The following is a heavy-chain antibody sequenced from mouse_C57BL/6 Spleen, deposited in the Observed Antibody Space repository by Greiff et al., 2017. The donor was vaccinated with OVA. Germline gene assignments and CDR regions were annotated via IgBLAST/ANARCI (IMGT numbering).Heavy chain of an antibody. Sequence: EVQLQESGPGLVKPSQSLSLTCSVTGYSITSGYYWNWIRQFPGNKLEWMGYISYDGSNNYNPSLKNRISITRDTSKNQFFLKLKSVTTEDTATYYCARETVVNYFDYWGQGTTLTVSS. J-gene: IGHJ2*01. V-gene: IGHV3-6*01. CDR1: GYSITSGYY. D-gene: IGHD1-1*01. CDR3: ARETVVNYFDY. CDR2: ISYDGSN.